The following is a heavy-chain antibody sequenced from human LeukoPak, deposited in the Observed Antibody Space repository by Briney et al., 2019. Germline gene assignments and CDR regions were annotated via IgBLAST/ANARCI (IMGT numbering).Heavy chain of an antibody. V-gene: IGHV3-23*01. J-gene: IGHJ4*02. Sequence: GGSLRLSCAASGFTFSSYAMSWVRQAPGKGLEWVSGISGSAGSTYFADSVKGRFTISRDNSKNTLYLQMNSLRAEDTAVYYCARIGFAAFTDYWGQGTLVTVSS. D-gene: IGHD3-3*02. CDR1: GFTFSSYA. CDR2: ISGSAGST. CDR3: ARIGFAAFTDY.